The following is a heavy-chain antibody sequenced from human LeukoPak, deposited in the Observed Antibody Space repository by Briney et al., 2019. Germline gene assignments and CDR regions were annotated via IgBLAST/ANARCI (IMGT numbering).Heavy chain of an antibody. CDR3: ARGVTAAGPYWYFDF. V-gene: IGHV4-61*02. Sequence: SETLSLTCTVSGGSVSSGSYFWSWIRQPAGKGLEWIGRIYTTGSTNYNPSLKSRVTIFMDTSKNQVSLKVSSVTAADTAVYYCARGVTAAGPYWYFDFWGRGTLVTVSS. CDR2: IYTTGST. CDR1: GGSVSSGSYF. J-gene: IGHJ2*01. D-gene: IGHD6-13*01.